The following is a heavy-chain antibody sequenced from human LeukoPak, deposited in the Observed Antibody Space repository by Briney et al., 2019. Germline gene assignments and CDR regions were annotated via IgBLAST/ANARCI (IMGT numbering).Heavy chain of an antibody. D-gene: IGHD4-23*01. CDR2: IYYSGST. J-gene: IGHJ4*02. CDR1: GGSISSSSYY. V-gene: IGHV4-39*01. Sequence: SETLSLTCTVSGGSISSSSYYWGWIRQPPGKGLEWIGSIYYSGSTYYNPSLKSRVTISVDTSKNQFSLKLSSVTAADTAVYYCARHSLYGGNPFDYWGQGTLVTVSS. CDR3: ARHSLYGGNPFDY.